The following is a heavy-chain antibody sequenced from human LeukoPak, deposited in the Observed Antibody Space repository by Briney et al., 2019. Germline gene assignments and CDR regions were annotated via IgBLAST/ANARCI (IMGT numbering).Heavy chain of an antibody. CDR1: GYTFTSYY. D-gene: IGHD6-25*01. CDR2: INPSGGST. J-gene: IGHJ4*02. Sequence: ASVKVSCTASGYTFTSYYMHWVRQAPGQGLEWMGIINPSGGSTSYAQKFQGRVTMTRDTSTSTVYMELSSLRSEDTAVYYCARVLAARDSYDYWGQGTLVTVSS. V-gene: IGHV1-46*01. CDR3: ARVLAARDSYDY.